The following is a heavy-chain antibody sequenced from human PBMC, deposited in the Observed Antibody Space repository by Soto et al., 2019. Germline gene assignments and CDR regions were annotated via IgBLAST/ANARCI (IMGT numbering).Heavy chain of an antibody. CDR2: IYFTEST. CDR3: ARDWGSSGWPN. CDR1: GHSLSSGGYY. Sequence: SETLSLTCTVSGHSLSSGGYYWSWIRQHPGKGLEWVGYIYFTESTLYNPSLKSRLAMSLDTSKNQFSLRLTSVTAADTAVYFCARDWGSSGWPNWGQGTMVTVYS. J-gene: IGHJ4*02. D-gene: IGHD6-19*01. V-gene: IGHV4-31*03.